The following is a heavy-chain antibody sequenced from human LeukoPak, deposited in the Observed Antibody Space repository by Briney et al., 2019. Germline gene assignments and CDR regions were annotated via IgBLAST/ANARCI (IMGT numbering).Heavy chain of an antibody. J-gene: IGHJ4*02. CDR2: IKSDESST. V-gene: IGHV3-74*01. CDR1: GFTFSSYW. CDR3: GRHAYGGSPPLS. D-gene: IGHD3-10*01. Sequence: GGSLKLSCAASGFTFSSYWMHWVRQAPGKGLVWVSRIKSDESSTSYADSVKGRFTISRDNSKNTVYFQMNSLRAEDTALYYCGRHAYGGSPPLSWGQGTLVTVSS.